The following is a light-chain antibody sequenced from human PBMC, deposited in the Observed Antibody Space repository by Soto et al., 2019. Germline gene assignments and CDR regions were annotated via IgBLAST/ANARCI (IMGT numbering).Light chain of an antibody. V-gene: IGLV2-8*01. CDR2: EVS. Sequence: QSVLTQPPSASGSPGQSVAISCTGTSSDVGAYNYVSWYQQFPGKVPKLMIYEVSKRPSGVPDRFSGSKSGNTASLTVSGLQAEDEADYFCSSYAGTNSVVFGGGTKLTVL. CDR3: SSYAGTNSVV. CDR1: SSDVGAYNY. J-gene: IGLJ2*01.